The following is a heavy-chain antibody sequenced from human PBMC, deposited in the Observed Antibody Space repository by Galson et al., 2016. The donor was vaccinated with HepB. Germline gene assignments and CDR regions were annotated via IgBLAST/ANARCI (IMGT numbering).Heavy chain of an antibody. CDR3: ARDLVAPGNLPEDH. J-gene: IGHJ4*02. D-gene: IGHD2-2*01. CDR1: GFTFSSYA. V-gene: IGHV3-30*04. CDR2: ISYDGHSK. Sequence: SLRLSCAASGFTFSSYAMHWVRQAPGTGLEWVALISYDGHSKYYADSVKGRFTSSRDNSKNTLYLQMNSLRPEDTAIYYCARDLVAPGNLPEDHWGQGTLVTVSS.